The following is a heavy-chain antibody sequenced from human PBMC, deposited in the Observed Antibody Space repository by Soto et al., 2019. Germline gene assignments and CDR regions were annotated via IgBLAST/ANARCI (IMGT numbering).Heavy chain of an antibody. CDR2: ISGSGGST. Sequence: GGSLRLSCAASGFTFSSYAMSWVRQAPGKGLEWVSAISGSGGSTYYADSVKGRFTISRDNSKNTLYLQMNSLRAEDTAVYYCAKVVRWGELHSGDYWGQGTLVTVSS. J-gene: IGHJ4*02. CDR3: AKVVRWGELHSGDY. D-gene: IGHD1-26*01. CDR1: GFTFSSYA. V-gene: IGHV3-23*01.